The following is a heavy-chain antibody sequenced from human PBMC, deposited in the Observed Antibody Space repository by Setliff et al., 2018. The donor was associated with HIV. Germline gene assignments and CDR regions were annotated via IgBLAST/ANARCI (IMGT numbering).Heavy chain of an antibody. D-gene: IGHD5-18*01. V-gene: IGHV4-59*01. CDR3: ARAGSYGWDY. CDR2: IYYSGST. CDR1: GGSIGSFY. J-gene: IGHJ4*02. Sequence: SETLSLTCTVSGGSIGSFYWTWIRQPPGKGLEWIGYIYYSGSTNYNPSLKSRLTISVDTSKNQVSLKLSSVTAADTAVYYCARAGSYGWDYWGQGTLVTVSS.